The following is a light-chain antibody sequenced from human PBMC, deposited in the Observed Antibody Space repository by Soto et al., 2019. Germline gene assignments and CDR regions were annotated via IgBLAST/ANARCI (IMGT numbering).Light chain of an antibody. CDR1: QSVLYSSDNKNY. Sequence: DIVMTQSPDSLAVSLGERATINCKSSQSVLYSSDNKNYLAWYQQKPGQPPKLLLYWASTRASGVPDRFSVSGSGADFTLTISSLQAEDVAVYYCQQYYSTLTFGGGTKVAIK. CDR2: WAS. CDR3: QQYYSTLT. V-gene: IGKV4-1*01. J-gene: IGKJ4*01.